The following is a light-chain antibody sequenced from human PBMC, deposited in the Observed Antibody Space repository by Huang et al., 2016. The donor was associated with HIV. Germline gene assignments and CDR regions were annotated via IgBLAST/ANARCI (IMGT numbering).Light chain of an antibody. V-gene: IGKV2-28*01. CDR1: QSIQNSNGYNY. CDR2: MGS. J-gene: IGKJ4*01. CDR3: MQALQTSFT. Sequence: IVMTQSPISLPVTPGQPASISCRSSQSIQNSNGYNYLDWYVKKPGQSPRLLIYMGSNRASGVPDRFSGSGSGTDFTLKISRVEAEDVGVYYCMQALQTSFTFGGGTKVEIK.